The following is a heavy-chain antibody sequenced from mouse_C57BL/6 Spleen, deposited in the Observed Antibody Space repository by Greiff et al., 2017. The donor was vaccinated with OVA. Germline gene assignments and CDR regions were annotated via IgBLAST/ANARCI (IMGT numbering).Heavy chain of an antibody. CDR2: IYPGSGST. Sequence: QVQLQQPGAELVKPGASVKMSCKASGYTFTSYWITWVKQRPGQGLEWIGDIYPGSGSTNYNEKFKSKATLTVDTSSSTAYMQLSSLTSEDSAVYYGARRGGGDYYAMDYWGQGTSVTVSS. J-gene: IGHJ4*01. CDR3: ARRGGGDYYAMDY. V-gene: IGHV1-55*01. CDR1: GYTFTSYW.